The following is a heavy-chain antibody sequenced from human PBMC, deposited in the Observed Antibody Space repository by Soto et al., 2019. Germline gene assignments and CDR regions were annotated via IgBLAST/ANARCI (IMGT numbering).Heavy chain of an antibody. CDR3: ARHYYGSGSPNSFGTHV. D-gene: IGHD3-10*01. Sequence: SETLSLTCTVSGGSISSYYWSWIRQPPGKGLEWIGYIYYSGSTNYNPSLKSRVTISVDTSKNQFSLKLSSVTAADTAVYYCARHYYGSGSPNSFGTHVCGEGSTVTVS. CDR2: IYYSGST. CDR1: GGSISSYY. V-gene: IGHV4-59*01. J-gene: IGHJ6*02.